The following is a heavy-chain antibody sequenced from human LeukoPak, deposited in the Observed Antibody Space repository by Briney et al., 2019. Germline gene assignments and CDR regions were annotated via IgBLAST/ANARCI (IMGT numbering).Heavy chain of an antibody. V-gene: IGHV4-39*01. CDR2: FSYGGNT. CDR3: ARYDSGYDI. CDR1: GGSIGTSNYY. J-gene: IGHJ4*02. Sequence: PSGTLSLTCAVSGGSIGTSNYYWGWFRQPPGKGLEFIGSFSYGGNTYYNPSLKSRVSISVDTSKNRFSMKLTSVTAADTAVYYCARYDSGYDIWGQGTLVTVSS. D-gene: IGHD5-12*01.